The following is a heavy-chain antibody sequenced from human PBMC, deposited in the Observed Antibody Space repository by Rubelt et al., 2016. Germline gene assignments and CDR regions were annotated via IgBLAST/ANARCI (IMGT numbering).Heavy chain of an antibody. CDR2: IYSDVSST. Sequence: GSLRLSCAASGFSFSMYWMHWVRQVPGKGLVWVSRIYSDVSSTTYADSVKGRFTISRDNAKNTLYLQMNSLRAEDTAVYYCAKAPYSSSWVSGWDYWGQGTLVTVSS. J-gene: IGHJ4*02. D-gene: IGHD6-13*01. V-gene: IGHV3-74*01. CDR3: AKAPYSSSWVSGWDY. CDR1: GFSFSMYW.